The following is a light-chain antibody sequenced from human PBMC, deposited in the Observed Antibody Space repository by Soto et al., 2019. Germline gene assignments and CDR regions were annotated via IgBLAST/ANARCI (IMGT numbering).Light chain of an antibody. CDR2: DVT. CDR3: YSHVDDTTGV. CDR1: STDVGANNY. Sequence: QSALTQPASVSGSPGQSITISCTGTSTDVGANNYVSWYQQHPGRAPKVMIYDVTNRPSGVSNRFSGSKSGNTASLTISGLQAEDEADYYCYSHVDDTTGVFGGGTKLTVL. V-gene: IGLV2-14*01. J-gene: IGLJ2*01.